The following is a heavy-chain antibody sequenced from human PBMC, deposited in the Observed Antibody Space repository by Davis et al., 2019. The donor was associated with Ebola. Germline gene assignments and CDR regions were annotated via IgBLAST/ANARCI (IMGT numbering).Heavy chain of an antibody. D-gene: IGHD2-2*01. CDR1: GYTFTGFY. CDR2: INPNSGGT. J-gene: IGHJ4*02. V-gene: IGHV1-2*02. Sequence: ASVKVPCKASGYTFTGFYMHWVRQAPGQGLEWMGWINPNSGGTNYAQKFQGRVTMTRDTSISTAYMELSRLRPDDTAVYYCAREANQLLSYWGQGTLVTVSS. CDR3: AREANQLLSY.